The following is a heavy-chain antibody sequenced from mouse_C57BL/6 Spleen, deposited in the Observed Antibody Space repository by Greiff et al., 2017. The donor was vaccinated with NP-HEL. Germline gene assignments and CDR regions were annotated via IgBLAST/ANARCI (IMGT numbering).Heavy chain of an antibody. J-gene: IGHJ2*01. CDR2: ISYDGSN. D-gene: IGHD1-1*01. Sequence: EVKLQESGPGLVKPSQSLSLTCSVTGYSITSGYYWNWIRQFPGNKLEWMGYISYDGSNNYNPSLKNRISITRDTSKNQFFLKLNSVTTEDTATYYCARESITTVVPFDYWGQGTTLTVSS. V-gene: IGHV3-6*01. CDR1: GYSITSGYY. CDR3: ARESITTVVPFDY.